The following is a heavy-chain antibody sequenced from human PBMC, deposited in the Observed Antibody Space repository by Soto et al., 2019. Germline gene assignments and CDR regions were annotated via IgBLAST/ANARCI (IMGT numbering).Heavy chain of an antibody. CDR2: INHAGTT. CDR3: ARGRYYYGSGSLNWFDP. D-gene: IGHD3-10*01. J-gene: IGHJ5*02. CDR1: GGSFSGYY. V-gene: IGHV4-34*01. Sequence: QVQLQQWGAGLLKPSETLSLTCAVYGGSFSGYYYSWIRQPPGKGLEWIGEINHAGTTNYNPSLKSRVTVSVDVSKNQVSLKLNSVAAADTAMYYCARGRYYYGSGSLNWFDPWGQGTLVTVSS.